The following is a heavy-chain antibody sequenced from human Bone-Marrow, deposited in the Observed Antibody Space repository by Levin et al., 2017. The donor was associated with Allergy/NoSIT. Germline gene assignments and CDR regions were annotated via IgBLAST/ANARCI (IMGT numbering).Heavy chain of an antibody. J-gene: IGHJ4*02. CDR1: GFTFSSYG. CDR3: ARDPEGYSSSWPDY. CDR2: IWYDGSNK. V-gene: IGHV3-33*01. Sequence: RAWGSLRLSCAASGFTFSSYGMHWVRQAPGKGLEWVAVIWYDGSNKYYADSVKGRFTISRDNSKNTLYLQMNSLRAEDTAVYYCARDPEGYSSSWPDYWGQGTLVTVSS. D-gene: IGHD6-13*01.